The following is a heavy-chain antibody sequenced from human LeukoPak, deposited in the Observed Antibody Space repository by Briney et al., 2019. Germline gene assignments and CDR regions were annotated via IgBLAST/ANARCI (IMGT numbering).Heavy chain of an antibody. V-gene: IGHV4-59*01. Sequence: PSETLSLTCIVSGSSINSYYWSWIRQPPGKGLEWIGCVSYSGSTDYNPALKSRVTISEDTSKSQVSLKLSSVTAADTAVYFCARGKFGDFEDWGQGTTVTVSS. CDR2: VSYSGST. J-gene: IGHJ6*02. CDR3: ARGKFGDFED. CDR1: GSSINSYY. D-gene: IGHD4-17*01.